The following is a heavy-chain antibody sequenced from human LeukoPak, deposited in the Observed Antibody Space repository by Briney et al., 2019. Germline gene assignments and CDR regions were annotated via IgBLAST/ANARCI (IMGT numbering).Heavy chain of an antibody. D-gene: IGHD4-17*01. V-gene: IGHV3-30*18. J-gene: IGHJ4*02. CDR3: AKALGNDYGSY. Sequence: GGSLRLSCAASGFTFSSYGMHWVRQAPGKGLEWVAVISYDGSNKYYADSVKGRFTISRDNSKNTLYLQMNSLRAEDTAVYYCAKALGNDYGSYWGQGTLVTVSS. CDR1: GFTFSSYG. CDR2: ISYDGSNK.